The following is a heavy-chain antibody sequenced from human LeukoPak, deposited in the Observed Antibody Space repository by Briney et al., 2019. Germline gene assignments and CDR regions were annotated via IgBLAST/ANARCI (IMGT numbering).Heavy chain of an antibody. V-gene: IGHV1-18*01. D-gene: IGHD1-26*01. Sequence: ASVKVSCKASGYTFTSYGISWVRQAPGQGLEGMGCISTYNGNTNYAQKLQGRITITTETSTRTAYMELRSLRSDDTAVYYCACRGEVGATSSFSPYFDYWGQGSLVTVSS. CDR2: ISTYNGNT. CDR3: ACRGEVGATSSFSPYFDY. J-gene: IGHJ4*02. CDR1: GYTFTSYG.